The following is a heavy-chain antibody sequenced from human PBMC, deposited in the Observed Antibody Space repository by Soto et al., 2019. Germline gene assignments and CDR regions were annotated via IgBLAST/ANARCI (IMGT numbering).Heavy chain of an antibody. CDR1: GFTFNGSV. J-gene: IGHJ4*02. CDR2: IRTKPNSYET. V-gene: IGHV3-73*01. CDR3: TSSNLYY. Sequence: GGSLRLSCAASGFTFNGSVIHWVRQASGKGLEWVGRIRTKPNSYETAYVASVKGRFTISRDDSKNTAYLQMNSLKTEDTAVYYCTSSNLYYWGQGTLVTVSS.